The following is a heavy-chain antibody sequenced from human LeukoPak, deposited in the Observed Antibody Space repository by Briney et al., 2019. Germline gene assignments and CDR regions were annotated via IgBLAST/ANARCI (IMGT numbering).Heavy chain of an antibody. Sequence: SETLSLTCTVSGGSISSYYWSWIRQPPGKGLEWIAYISYSGSTNYNPSLKSRVTISVDTSKNQFSLKLSSVTAANTAVYYCAGFSQRASGNTLYDLHHWGQGTLVTVS. D-gene: IGHD3-10*01. V-gene: IGHV4-59*12. CDR3: AGFSQRASGNTLYDLHH. CDR1: GGSISSYY. CDR2: ISYSGST. J-gene: IGHJ1*01.